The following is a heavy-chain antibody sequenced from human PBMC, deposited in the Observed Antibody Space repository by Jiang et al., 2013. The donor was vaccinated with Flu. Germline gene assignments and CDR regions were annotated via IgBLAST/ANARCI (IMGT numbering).Heavy chain of an antibody. J-gene: IGHJ4*02. CDR2: LLHGST. V-gene: IGHV4-59*01. D-gene: IGHD2-15*01. Sequence: KGRGLDWVYLLHGSTNYNPPSKSRVTISVDTSKNQFSLKVSAVTAADTAVYYCARADCSGGTCYPIDYWGQGTLVTVSS. CDR3: ARADCSGGTCYPIDY.